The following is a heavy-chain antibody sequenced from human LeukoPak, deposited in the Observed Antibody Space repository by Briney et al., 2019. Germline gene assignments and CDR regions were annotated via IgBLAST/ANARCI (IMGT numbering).Heavy chain of an antibody. CDR2: IKQDGSEK. CDR1: GFTFSSYW. Sequence: PGGSLRLSCAASGFTFSSYWMSWVRQAPGKGLEWVANIKQDGSEKYYVDSVKGRFTISRDNAKNSLYLQMNSLRAEDTAVYYCARDQTSSSWYASSYAFDIWGQGTMVTVSS. J-gene: IGHJ3*02. V-gene: IGHV3-7*01. CDR3: ARDQTSSSWYASSYAFDI. D-gene: IGHD6-13*01.